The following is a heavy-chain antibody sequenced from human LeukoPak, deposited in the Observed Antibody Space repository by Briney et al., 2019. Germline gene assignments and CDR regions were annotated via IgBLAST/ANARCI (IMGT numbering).Heavy chain of an antibody. V-gene: IGHV4-4*07. J-gene: IGHJ3*02. D-gene: IGHD6-13*01. Sequence: PSETLSLTCTVSGGSISSYYWSWIRQPAGKGLEWIGRIYTSGSTNYNPSLKSRVTMSVDTSKNQFSLKLSSVTAADTAVYYCARASYSSSWYGDDAFDIWGQRTMVTVSS. CDR1: GGSISSYY. CDR2: IYTSGST. CDR3: ARASYSSSWYGDDAFDI.